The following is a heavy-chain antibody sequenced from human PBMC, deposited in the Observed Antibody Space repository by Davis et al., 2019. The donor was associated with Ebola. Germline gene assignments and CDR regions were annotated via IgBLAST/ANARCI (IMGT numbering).Heavy chain of an antibody. Sequence: GGSLRLSCAASGFTFTNYNMNWVRQAPGKGLEWVSSISSSSYYIYYADSLKGRFTISRDNSKNTLYLQMNGLRVEDTAIYYCAKDTSNIWFDIWGQGTLVTVSS. V-gene: IGHV3-21*04. J-gene: IGHJ3*02. CDR2: ISSSSYYI. CDR3: AKDTSNIWFDI. CDR1: GFTFTNYN. D-gene: IGHD1-26*01.